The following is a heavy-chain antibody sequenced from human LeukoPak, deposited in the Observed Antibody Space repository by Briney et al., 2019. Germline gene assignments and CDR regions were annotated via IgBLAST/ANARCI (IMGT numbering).Heavy chain of an antibody. CDR3: ARVYYDSSGLIAFDI. D-gene: IGHD3-22*01. V-gene: IGHV1-18*01. CDR2: ISAYNGNT. Sequence: GASVKVSCKASGYTFTNYGISWVRQAPGQGLEWMGWISAYNGNTNYAQKLQGRVTMTTDTSTSTAYMELRSLRSDDTAVYYCARVYYDSSGLIAFDIWGQGTMVTVSS. CDR1: GYTFTNYG. J-gene: IGHJ3*02.